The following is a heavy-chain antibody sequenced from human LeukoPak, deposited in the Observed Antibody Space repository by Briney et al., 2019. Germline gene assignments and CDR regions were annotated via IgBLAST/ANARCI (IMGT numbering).Heavy chain of an antibody. CDR2: INEDGRIT. CDR3: GRGVGGSSYLDY. J-gene: IGHJ4*02. V-gene: IGHV3-74*01. CDR1: GFTFRTYW. D-gene: IGHD3-16*01. Sequence: PGGSLRLSCAVSGFTFRTYWMHWVRQVPGEGLVWVSRINEDGRITNYADSVKGRFSISRDNAKNTLYLQMNSLRDEDTAVYYCGRGVGGSSYLDYWGQGALVTVSS.